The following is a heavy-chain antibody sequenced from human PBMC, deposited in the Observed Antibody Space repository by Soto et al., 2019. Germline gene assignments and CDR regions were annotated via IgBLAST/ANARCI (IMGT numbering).Heavy chain of an antibody. J-gene: IGHJ4*02. V-gene: IGHV3-21*01. D-gene: IGHD1-26*01. Sequence: PGGSLRLSCAASGFTFSSYSMNWVRQAPGKGLEWVSSLSSSSGHIYYADSVKGRFTISRDNAKNSLYLQMSSLRAEDTAVYYCVRHWLATREFDYWGQGTLVTVSS. CDR3: VRHWLATREFDY. CDR2: LSSSSGHI. CDR1: GFTFSSYS.